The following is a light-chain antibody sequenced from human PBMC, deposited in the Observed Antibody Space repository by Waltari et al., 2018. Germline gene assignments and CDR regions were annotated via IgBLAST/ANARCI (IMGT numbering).Light chain of an antibody. CDR2: DAS. CDR3: QQRSNWTPHT. Sequence: EIVLTQSPDTLSLSPGDTATLSCRASLSVGSYLAWYQQKPGQPPRLLIYDASNRATGVPARFRGSGSGTDFTLTISSLEAEDFAVYYCQQRSNWTPHTFGQGARLEIK. V-gene: IGKV3-11*01. CDR1: LSVGSY. J-gene: IGKJ2*01.